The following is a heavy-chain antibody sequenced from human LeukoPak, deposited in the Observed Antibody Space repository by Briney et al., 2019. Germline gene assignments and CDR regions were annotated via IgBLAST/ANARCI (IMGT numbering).Heavy chain of an antibody. CDR1: GFTFSSYS. Sequence: GGSLRLSCAASGFTFSSYSMNWVRQAPGKGLGWVSSISSSSGYIYYADSVKGRFTISRDNAKNSLYLQMNSLRAEDTAVYYCARTLIAAATRNYYYYMDVWGKGTTVTVSS. D-gene: IGHD6-13*01. J-gene: IGHJ6*03. V-gene: IGHV3-21*01. CDR3: ARTLIAAATRNYYYYMDV. CDR2: ISSSSGYI.